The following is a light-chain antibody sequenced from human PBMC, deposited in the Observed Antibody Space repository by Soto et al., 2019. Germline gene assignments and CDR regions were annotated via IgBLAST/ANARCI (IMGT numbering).Light chain of an antibody. CDR2: DNI. Sequence: QSVLTQPPSVSAAPGQKVTVSCSGSSSNIGNNYVSWYQQLPATAPKLLIFDNIKRPSGIPDRFSGSKSGTSATLGITGLQTGDEADYYCGTWDSSLTAYVFGTGTKVTVL. CDR3: GTWDSSLTAYV. J-gene: IGLJ1*01. CDR1: SSNIGNNY. V-gene: IGLV1-51*01.